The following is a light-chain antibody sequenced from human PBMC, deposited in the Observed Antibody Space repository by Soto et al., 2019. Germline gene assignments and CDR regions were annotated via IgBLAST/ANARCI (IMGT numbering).Light chain of an antibody. CDR2: EVS. CDR1: SSDVGSYNL. V-gene: IGLV2-23*02. J-gene: IGLJ2*01. Sequence: QSALTQPASVSGSPGQSITISCTGTSSDVGSYNLVSWYQQYPGKAPKLMIYEVSKRPSGVSNRFSGSKSGNTASLTISGLQAEDEADYYCCSYAGSSTLFGGGTKLTVL. CDR3: CSYAGSSTL.